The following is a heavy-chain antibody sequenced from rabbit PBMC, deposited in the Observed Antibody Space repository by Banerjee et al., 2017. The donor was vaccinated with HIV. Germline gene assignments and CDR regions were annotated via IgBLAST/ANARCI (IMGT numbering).Heavy chain of an antibody. CDR3: ARDGGSDNWYLNL. V-gene: IGHV1S45*01. CDR2: IYAGSSGRT. J-gene: IGHJ4*01. CDR1: GIDFSSSYW. Sequence: QEQLEESGGDLVKPEGSLTLTCKASGIDFSSSYWICWVRQAPGKGLEWIACIYAGSSGRTYYASWAKGRFTISKTSPTTVTLQMTSLTAADTATYFCARDGGSDNWYLNLWGPGTLVTVS. D-gene: IGHD1-1*01.